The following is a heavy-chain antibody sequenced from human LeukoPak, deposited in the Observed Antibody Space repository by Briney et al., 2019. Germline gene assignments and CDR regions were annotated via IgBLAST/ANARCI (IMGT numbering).Heavy chain of an antibody. J-gene: IGHJ4*02. Sequence: PSETLSLTCTVSGGSISSYYWSWIRQPPGKGLEWIGYIYYSGSTNYNPSLKSRVTISLDTSKNQFSLKLSSVTAADTAVYYCARGGRGGCSYGSDYWGQGTLVTVSS. D-gene: IGHD5-18*01. CDR1: GGSISSYY. CDR2: IYYSGST. V-gene: IGHV4-59*01. CDR3: ARGGRGGCSYGSDY.